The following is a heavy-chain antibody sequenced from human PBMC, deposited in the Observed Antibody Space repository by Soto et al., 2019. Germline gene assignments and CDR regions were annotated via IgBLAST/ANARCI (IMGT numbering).Heavy chain of an antibody. CDR1: GFILGGYA. J-gene: IGHJ4*02. CDR2: VNWNGGST. Sequence: PGGSLRLSCSASGFILGGYAMHWVRQAPGKGLEWVSGVNWNGGSTGYADSVKGRFTISRDNAKNSLYLQMNSLRAEDTAFYYCVRGASLNFDYWGQGTLVTVSS. V-gene: IGHV3-20*04. D-gene: IGHD1-26*01. CDR3: VRGASLNFDY.